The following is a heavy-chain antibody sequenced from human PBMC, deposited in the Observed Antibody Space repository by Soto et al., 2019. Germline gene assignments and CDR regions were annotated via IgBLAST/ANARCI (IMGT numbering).Heavy chain of an antibody. CDR3: AKARADSYHSSGYSDY. D-gene: IGHD3-22*01. Sequence: EVQLLESGGGLVQPGGSLRLSCAASGFTFSSYAMSWVRQAPGKGLEWVSAISGSGGSTYYADSVKGRFTISRDNSKNTLYLQMNSLRAEDTAVYYCAKARADSYHSSGYSDYWGQGTLVTVSS. CDR2: ISGSGGST. V-gene: IGHV3-23*01. J-gene: IGHJ4*02. CDR1: GFTFSSYA.